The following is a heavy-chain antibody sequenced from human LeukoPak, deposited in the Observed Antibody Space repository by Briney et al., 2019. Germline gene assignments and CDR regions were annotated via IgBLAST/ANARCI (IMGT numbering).Heavy chain of an antibody. J-gene: IGHJ5*02. CDR1: GYTFTGYY. V-gene: IGHV1-2*02. CDR3: ARVPPGVVVAGTEVVYWFDP. Sequence: VASVKVSCKASGYTFTGYYMHWVRQAPGQGLEWMGWINPNSGGTNYAQKFQGRVTMTRDTSISTAYMELSRLRSDDTAVYYCARVPPGVVVAGTEVVYWFDPWGQGTLVTVSS. D-gene: IGHD6-19*01. CDR2: INPNSGGT.